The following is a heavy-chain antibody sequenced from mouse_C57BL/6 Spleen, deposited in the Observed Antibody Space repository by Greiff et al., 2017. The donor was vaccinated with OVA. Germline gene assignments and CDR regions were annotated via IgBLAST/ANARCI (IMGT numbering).Heavy chain of an antibody. J-gene: IGHJ1*03. V-gene: IGHV1-52*01. CDR2: IDPSDSET. CDR3: AREYYGSSYERYFDV. D-gene: IGHD1-1*01. Sequence: QVQLQQPGAELVRPGSSVKLSCKASGYTFTSYWMHWVKQRPIQGLEWIGNIDPSDSETHYNQKFKDKATLTVDKSSSTAYMQLSSLTSEDSAVYYCAREYYGSSYERYFDVWGTGTTVTVSS. CDR1: GYTFTSYW.